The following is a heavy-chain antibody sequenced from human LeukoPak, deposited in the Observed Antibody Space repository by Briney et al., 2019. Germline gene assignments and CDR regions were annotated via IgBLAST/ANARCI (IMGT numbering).Heavy chain of an antibody. J-gene: IGHJ4*02. D-gene: IGHD6-6*01. CDR3: ARDGKSGQLVLTPLDY. V-gene: IGHV3-7*01. CDR1: GFTFSSYW. CDR2: IKQDGSEK. Sequence: PGGSLRLSCAASGFTFSSYWMSWVRQAPGKGLEWVANIKQDGSEKYYVDSVKGRFTISRDNAKNSLYLQMNSLRAEDTAVYYCARDGKSGQLVLTPLDYWGQGTLVTVSS.